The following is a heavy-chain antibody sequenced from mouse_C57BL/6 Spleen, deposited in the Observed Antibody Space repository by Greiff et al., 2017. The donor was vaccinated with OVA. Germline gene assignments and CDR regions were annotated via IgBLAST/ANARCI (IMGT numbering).Heavy chain of an antibody. CDR2: IYPGDGDT. Sequence: VQLQQSGPELVKPGASVKISCTASGYAFSSSWMNWVKQRPGKGLEWIGRIYPGDGDTNYHGKFKGKATLTTDKSSSTAYMQLSSLTSEDSAVYFGARRDYYGSSWAMDYWGQGTSVTVSS. CDR1: GYAFSSSW. D-gene: IGHD1-1*01. V-gene: IGHV1-82*01. J-gene: IGHJ4*01. CDR3: ARRDYYGSSWAMDY.